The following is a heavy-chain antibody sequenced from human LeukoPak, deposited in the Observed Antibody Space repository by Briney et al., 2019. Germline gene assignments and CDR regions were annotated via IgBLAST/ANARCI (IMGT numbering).Heavy chain of an antibody. V-gene: IGHV3-74*01. CDR1: RFTFSYYW. D-gene: IGHD6-25*01. CDR2: INTDGSNA. CDR3: ARSRNGSFDY. Sequence: GGSLRLSCVASRFTFSYYWMHWVRRAPGKGLVWVSRINTDGSNASYADPVKGRFTISRDNAKNTLYLQMNSLRAEDTALYYCARSRNGSFDYWGQGTLVTVSS. J-gene: IGHJ4*02.